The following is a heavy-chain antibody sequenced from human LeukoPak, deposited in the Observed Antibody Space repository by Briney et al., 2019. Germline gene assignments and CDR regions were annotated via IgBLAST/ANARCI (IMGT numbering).Heavy chain of an antibody. Sequence: LGESLKISCKISGDRLTNNWIGWVRQVPGKGLEWMGLIYPGNSDTRYSPLFQGQVTLSVDRSISTAYLHWSGLKASDTAIYYCARFALTSSPDYWGQGTLVTVSS. D-gene: IGHD6-13*01. J-gene: IGHJ4*02. CDR1: GDRLTNNW. V-gene: IGHV5-51*01. CDR3: ARFALTSSPDY. CDR2: IYPGNSDT.